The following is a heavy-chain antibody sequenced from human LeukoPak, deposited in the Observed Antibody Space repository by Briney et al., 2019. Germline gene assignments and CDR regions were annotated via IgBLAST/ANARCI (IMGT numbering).Heavy chain of an antibody. CDR3: ARESDYYDSSGYFFFGY. J-gene: IGHJ4*02. Sequence: ASVKVSCTASGGTFSSYAISWVRQAPGQGLEWMGGIIPIFGTANYAQKFQGRVTITADESTSTAYMELSSLRSEDTAVYYCARESDYYDSSGYFFFGYWGQGTLVTVSS. D-gene: IGHD3-22*01. CDR1: GGTFSSYA. V-gene: IGHV1-69*13. CDR2: IIPIFGTA.